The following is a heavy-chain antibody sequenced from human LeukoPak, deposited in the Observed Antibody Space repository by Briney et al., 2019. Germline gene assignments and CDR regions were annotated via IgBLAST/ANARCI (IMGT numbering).Heavy chain of an antibody. CDR3: AELGITMIGGV. V-gene: IGHV3-48*03. D-gene: IGHD3-10*02. Sequence: GGSLRLSCAASGFTFSVYRMNWVRQAPGKGLEWVSYISSSGSTIYYADSVKGRFTISRDNAKNSLYLQMNSLRAEDTAVYYCAELGITMIGGVWGKGTTVTISS. CDR2: ISSSGSTI. J-gene: IGHJ6*04. CDR1: GFTFSVYR.